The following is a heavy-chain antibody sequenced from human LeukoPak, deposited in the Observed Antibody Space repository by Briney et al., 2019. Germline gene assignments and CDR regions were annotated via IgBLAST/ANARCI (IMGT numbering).Heavy chain of an antibody. CDR2: ISGSGGST. V-gene: IGHV3-23*01. Sequence: GGSLRLSCAASGFTFSSYAMSWVRQAPGKGLEWVSAISGSGGSTYYADSVKGRFTISRDNSKNTLYLQMNSLRAEDTAVYYCAKDVQSVGATTNAFDIWGQGTMVTVSS. CDR1: GFTFSSYA. D-gene: IGHD1-26*01. CDR3: AKDVQSVGATTNAFDI. J-gene: IGHJ3*02.